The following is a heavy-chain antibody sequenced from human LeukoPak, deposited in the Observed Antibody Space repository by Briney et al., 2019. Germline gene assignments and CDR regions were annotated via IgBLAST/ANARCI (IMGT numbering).Heavy chain of an antibody. CDR3: ARDTAMVTPYYGMDV. CDR1: GGSFSGYY. Sequence: SETLSLTCAVYGGSFSGYYWSWIRQPPGKGLEWIGEINHSGSTNYNPSLKSQVTISVDTSKNQFSLKLSSVTAADTAVYYCARDTAMVTPYYGMDVWGQGTTVTVSS. D-gene: IGHD5-18*01. CDR2: INHSGST. V-gene: IGHV4-34*01. J-gene: IGHJ6*02.